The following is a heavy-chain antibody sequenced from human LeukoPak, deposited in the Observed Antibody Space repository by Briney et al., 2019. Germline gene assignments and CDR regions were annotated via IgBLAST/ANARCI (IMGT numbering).Heavy chain of an antibody. V-gene: IGHV4-59*08. CDR2: IYYSGST. CDR1: GGSISSYY. Sequence: SETLSLTCTVSGGSISSYYWSWIRQPPGKGLEWIGYIYYSGSTNYNPSLKSRVTISVDTSKNQFSLKLSSVTGADTAVYYCARHLYDSSIYFDYWGQGTLVTVSS. J-gene: IGHJ4*02. CDR3: ARHLYDSSIYFDY. D-gene: IGHD3-22*01.